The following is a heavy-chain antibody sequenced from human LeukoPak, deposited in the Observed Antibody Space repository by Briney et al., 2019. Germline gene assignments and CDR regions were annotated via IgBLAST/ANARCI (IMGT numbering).Heavy chain of an antibody. V-gene: IGHV1-18*01. Sequence: ASVKVSCKASGYTFTSYGISWVRQAPGQGLEWMGWISAYNGNTNYAQKLQGRVTMTTDTSNRTAHMELKSLRSDDTAVYYRTSSAAAGTDFDYWGEGTLVTVSS. CDR1: GYTFTSYG. J-gene: IGHJ4*02. CDR2: ISAYNGNT. D-gene: IGHD6-13*01. CDR3: TSSAAAGTDFDY.